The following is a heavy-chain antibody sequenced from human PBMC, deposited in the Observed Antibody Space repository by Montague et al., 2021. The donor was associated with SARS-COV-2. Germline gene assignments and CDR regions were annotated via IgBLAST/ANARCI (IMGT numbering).Heavy chain of an antibody. D-gene: IGHD1-1*01. J-gene: IGHJ6*02. CDR3: TSGREGNYNVMDV. V-gene: IGHV6-1*01. CDR2: TYYRSKWYN. CDR1: GDSVVVHSAT. Sequence: CAISGDSVVVHSATWNGVRQAPSRGLELLCRTYYRSKWYNDYAVXVRGRVTINPDTSKNQFSLQLNSVTPEDTAIYYCTSGREGNYNVMDVWGQGTTVTVSS.